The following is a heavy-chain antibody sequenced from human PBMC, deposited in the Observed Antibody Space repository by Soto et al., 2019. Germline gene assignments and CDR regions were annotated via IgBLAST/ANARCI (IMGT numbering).Heavy chain of an antibody. CDR2: IIPIFGTA. D-gene: IGHD3-22*01. V-gene: IGHV1-69*01. J-gene: IGHJ4*02. CDR3: ARGWGYDSNDYYYAY. Sequence: VQLVQSGAEVRKTGSSVKVSCKASGGTFSGHAISWVRQAPGQGLEWMGGIIPIFGTANHAQKFQGRVTIIADEYTSKVYMELSSLRSEDTAMYYCARGWGYDSNDYYYAYWGQGTLVIVSS. CDR1: GGTFSGHA.